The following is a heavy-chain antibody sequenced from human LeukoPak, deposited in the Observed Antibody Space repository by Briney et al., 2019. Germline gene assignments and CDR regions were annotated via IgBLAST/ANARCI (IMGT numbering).Heavy chain of an antibody. D-gene: IGHD6-6*01. CDR3: AGGNIGARLTY. CDR1: GGSFSAYF. Sequence: PSETLSLTCAAYGGSFSAYFWSWIRQPPGKGLEWIGEIDPSGSTNYNPSLKSRVTISVDTSKNQFSLKVDSVTAADTAVYYCAGGNIGARLTYWGQGTLVTVSS. J-gene: IGHJ4*02. V-gene: IGHV4-34*01. CDR2: IDPSGST.